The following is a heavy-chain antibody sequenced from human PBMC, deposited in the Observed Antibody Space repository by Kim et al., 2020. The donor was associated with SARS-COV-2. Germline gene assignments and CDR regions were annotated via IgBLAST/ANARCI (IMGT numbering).Heavy chain of an antibody. Sequence: GGSLRLSCAASGFTFSSYAMNWVRQAPGKGLEWVSAISGSGGSTYYADSVKGRFTISRDNSKNTLYLQMNSLRAEDTAVYYCAKVSCSSCPRYYFDYWGQGTLVTVSS. CDR2: ISGSGGST. CDR1: GFTFSSYA. D-gene: IGHD6-13*01. V-gene: IGHV3-23*01. J-gene: IGHJ4*02. CDR3: AKVSCSSCPRYYFDY.